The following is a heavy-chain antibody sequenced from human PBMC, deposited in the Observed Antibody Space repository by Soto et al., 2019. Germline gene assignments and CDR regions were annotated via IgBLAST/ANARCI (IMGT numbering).Heavy chain of an antibody. CDR2: IYPGDSNI. CDR3: ARGSKDSYPGSRIFDF. V-gene: IGHV5-51*01. D-gene: IGHD3-10*01. J-gene: IGHJ4*02. CDR1: GFSFTTYW. Sequence: PGESLKISCKGSGFSFTTYWIGWVRQMPGKGLEWMGIIYPGDSNIRYSPSFQGQVTISADKSFSTAYLQWSSLKASDTAIYYCARGSKDSYPGSRIFDFWGRGTLVTVPQ.